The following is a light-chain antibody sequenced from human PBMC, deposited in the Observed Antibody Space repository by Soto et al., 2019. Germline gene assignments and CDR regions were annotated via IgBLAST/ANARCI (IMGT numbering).Light chain of an antibody. CDR2: GAS. CDR3: QQYNDWSPIT. Sequence: VMTQSPPTLSVSPGERATLSCRASQSVSSDLAWYQQKPGQAPRLLIYGASTRATDVPARFSGGGSGTEFTLTISSLHSEDVAIYYCQQYNDWSPITFGPGTKVDIK. V-gene: IGKV3-15*01. CDR1: QSVSSD. J-gene: IGKJ3*01.